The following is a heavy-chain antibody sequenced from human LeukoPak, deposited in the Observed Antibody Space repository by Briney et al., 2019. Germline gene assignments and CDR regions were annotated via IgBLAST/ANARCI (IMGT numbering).Heavy chain of an antibody. D-gene: IGHD6-13*01. V-gene: IGHV4-59*01. Sequence: SETLSLTCTVSGGSISSYYWSWIRQPPGKGLEWIGHIYNSGSTNYSPSLKSRVTISVDTSKNQFSLKLTSVTAADTAVYYCARGEQLQYPYYYYYMDVWGKGTTVTVSS. CDR1: GGSISSYY. J-gene: IGHJ6*03. CDR3: ARGEQLQYPYYYYYMDV. CDR2: IYNSGST.